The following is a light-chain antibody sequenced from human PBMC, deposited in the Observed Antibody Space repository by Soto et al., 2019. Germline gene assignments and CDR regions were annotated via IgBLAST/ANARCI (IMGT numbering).Light chain of an antibody. Sequence: EIVLTQSPGTLSLSPGERATLSCRASQSVSSSYLAWYQQKPGQAPRLLIYNAFNRATGIPDRFSGSGSGTEFTLTISSLQPEDFATYYCLRHNSYPLTFGGGTKVDIK. V-gene: IGKV3-20*01. CDR2: NAF. CDR3: LRHNSYPLT. J-gene: IGKJ4*01. CDR1: QSVSSSY.